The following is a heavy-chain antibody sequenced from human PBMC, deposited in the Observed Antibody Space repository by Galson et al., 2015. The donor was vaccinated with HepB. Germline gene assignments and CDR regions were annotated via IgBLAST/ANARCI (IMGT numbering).Heavy chain of an antibody. CDR2: IWYDGSNK. Sequence: SLRLSCAASGFTFSSYGMHWVRQAPGKGLEWVAVIWYDGSNKYYADSVKGRFTISRDNSKNTLYLQMNSLRAEDTAVYYCARDYCSSTSCYMDVWGKGTTVTVSS. CDR3: ARDYCSSTSCYMDV. V-gene: IGHV3-33*01. D-gene: IGHD2-2*01. CDR1: GFTFSSYG. J-gene: IGHJ6*04.